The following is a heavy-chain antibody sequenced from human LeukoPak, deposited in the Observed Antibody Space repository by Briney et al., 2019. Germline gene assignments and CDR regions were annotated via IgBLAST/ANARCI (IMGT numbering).Heavy chain of an antibody. CDR2: INHSGST. CDR3: ARLTSSWYQDWYFDL. V-gene: IGHV4-34*01. Sequence: SETLSLTCAVYGGSFSGYYWSWIRQPPGKGLEWIGEINHSGSTNYNPSLKSRVTISVDTSKKQFSLKLSSVTAADTAVYYYARLTSSWYQDWYFDLWGRGTLVTVSS. J-gene: IGHJ2*01. CDR1: GGSFSGYY. D-gene: IGHD6-13*01.